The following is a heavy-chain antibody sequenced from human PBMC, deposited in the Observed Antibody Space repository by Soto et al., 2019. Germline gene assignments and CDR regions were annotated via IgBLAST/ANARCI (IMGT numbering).Heavy chain of an antibody. CDR3: ASAPDYYDSSGYYFGDY. CDR2: IIPIFGTA. J-gene: IGHJ4*02. D-gene: IGHD3-22*01. CDR1: GGTFSSYA. V-gene: IGHV1-69*01. Sequence: QVKLVQSGAEVKKPGSSVKVSGKASGGTFSSYAISWLRQAPGQGLEWMGGIIPIFGTANYAQKFQGRVTITADESTSTAYMELSSLRSEDTAVYYCASAPDYYDSSGYYFGDYWGQGTLVTVSS.